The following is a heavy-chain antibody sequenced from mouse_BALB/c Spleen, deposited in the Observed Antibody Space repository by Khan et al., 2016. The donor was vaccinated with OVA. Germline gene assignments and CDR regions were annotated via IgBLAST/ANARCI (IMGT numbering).Heavy chain of an antibody. D-gene: IGHD1-1*01. CDR1: GYTFTDYA. CDR3: ARNYFGTRNAMDY. V-gene: IGHV1S137*01. Sequence: VQLQESGAELVRPGVSVKISCKGSGYTFTDYAMHWVKQSHAESLEWIGVISTYYGDGSYNQKFKGKATMTVDKSSNTANMELARLTSEDSAIYYCARNYFGTRNAMDYWGQGTSVTVSS. CDR2: ISTYYGDG. J-gene: IGHJ4*01.